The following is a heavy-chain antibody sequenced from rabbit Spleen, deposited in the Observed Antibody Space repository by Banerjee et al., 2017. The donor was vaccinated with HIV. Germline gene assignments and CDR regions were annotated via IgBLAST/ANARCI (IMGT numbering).Heavy chain of an antibody. CDR1: GFSFSYRQG. CDR3: ARDLTGVIGWNFGL. CDR2: INAINGNA. V-gene: IGHV1S45*01. J-gene: IGHJ4*01. D-gene: IGHD4-1*01. Sequence: QEQLMESGGGLVKPEGSLTLTCTASGFSFSYRQGMCWVRQAPGKGLEWIACINAINGNAVYANWAKRRFTISKPPSTTVSLQVTSLTGADPATYFCARDLTGVIGWNFGLWRLGPLVTVS.